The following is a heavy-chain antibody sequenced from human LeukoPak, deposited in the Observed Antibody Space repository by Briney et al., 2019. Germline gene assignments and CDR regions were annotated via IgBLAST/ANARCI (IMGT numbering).Heavy chain of an antibody. D-gene: IGHD3-10*01. Sequence: GASVKVSCKASGGTFSSYAISWVRQAPGQGLEWMGGIIPIFGTANYAQKFQGRVTITADKSTSTAYMELSSLRSEDAAVYYCARVGSGSYYSYYYYMDVWGKGTTVTVSS. V-gene: IGHV1-69*06. CDR1: GGTFSSYA. CDR3: ARVGSGSYYSYYYYMDV. CDR2: IIPIFGTA. J-gene: IGHJ6*03.